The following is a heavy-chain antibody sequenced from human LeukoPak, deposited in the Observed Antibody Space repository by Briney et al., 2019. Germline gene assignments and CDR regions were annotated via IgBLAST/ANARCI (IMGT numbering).Heavy chain of an antibody. CDR2: INPNGGDT. V-gene: IGHV1-2*02. J-gene: IGHJ4*02. D-gene: IGHD3-10*01. CDR1: GYTFTGHY. Sequence: SGYFACKPSGYTFTGHYMHKVREAPGRRLEWKGWINPNGGDTKYAQNFQDRVTMTRDTSISTVYMELRRLRADDTAVYWCGRETSMVCFEYWGQGAPVTVSS. CDR3: GRETSMVCFEY.